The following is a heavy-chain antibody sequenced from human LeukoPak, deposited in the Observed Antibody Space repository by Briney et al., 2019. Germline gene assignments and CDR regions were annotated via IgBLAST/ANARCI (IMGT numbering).Heavy chain of an antibody. CDR3: AARGYSYGSPFDH. CDR2: FDPEDGET. CDR1: GYTLTELS. Sequence: ASVNVSCKVSGYTLTELSMHWVRQAPGKGLEWMGGFDPEDGETIYAQKFQGRVTMTEDTSTDTAYMELSSLRSEDTAVYYCAARGYSYGSPFDHWGQGTLVTVSS. D-gene: IGHD5-18*01. V-gene: IGHV1-24*01. J-gene: IGHJ4*02.